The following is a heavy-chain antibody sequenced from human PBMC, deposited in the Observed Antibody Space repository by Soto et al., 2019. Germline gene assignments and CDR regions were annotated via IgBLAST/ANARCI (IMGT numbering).Heavy chain of an antibody. D-gene: IGHD5-18*01. CDR1: GFTFSSYW. CDR3: ARDFQGYSYGYAAFDI. J-gene: IGHJ3*02. CDR2: IKQDGSEK. Sequence: GGSLRLSCAASGFTFSSYWTSWVRQAPGKGLEWVANIKQDGSEKYYVDSVKGRFTISRDNAKNSLYLQMNSLRAEDTAVYYCARDFQGYSYGYAAFDIWGQGTMVTV. V-gene: IGHV3-7*03.